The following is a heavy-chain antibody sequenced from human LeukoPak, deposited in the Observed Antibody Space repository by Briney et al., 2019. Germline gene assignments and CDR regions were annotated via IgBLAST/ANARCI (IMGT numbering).Heavy chain of an antibody. Sequence: GGSLRLSCAASGFTFSSYAMSWVRQAPGKGLEWVSAISGSGGSTYYADSVKGRFTISRDNSKNTLYLQMNSLRAEDTAVYYCAKSGLDSSSWRNWFDPWGQGTLVTVSS. CDR3: AKSGLDSSSWRNWFDP. D-gene: IGHD6-13*01. J-gene: IGHJ5*02. CDR2: ISGSGGST. CDR1: GFTFSSYA. V-gene: IGHV3-23*01.